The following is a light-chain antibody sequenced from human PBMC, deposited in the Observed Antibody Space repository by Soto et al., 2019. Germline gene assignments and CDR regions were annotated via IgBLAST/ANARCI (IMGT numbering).Light chain of an antibody. CDR3: NSYTISSTWV. V-gene: IGLV2-14*01. J-gene: IGLJ3*02. CDR2: EVS. CDR1: SSEVGAYNY. Sequence: QSALTKPASVSGSPGQSSTISCTGTSSEVGAYNYVSWYQQHPGKAPKLMISEVSNRPSGISKRFSGSKSGNTASLTISGLQAEDEADYYCNSYTISSTWVFGGGTKLTVL.